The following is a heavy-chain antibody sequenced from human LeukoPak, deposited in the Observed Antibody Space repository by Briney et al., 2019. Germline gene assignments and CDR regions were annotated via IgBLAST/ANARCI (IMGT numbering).Heavy chain of an antibody. CDR1: GGSISSYY. V-gene: IGHV4-59*01. D-gene: IGHD5-24*01. CDR3: ARSTKRSRVTRIDY. J-gene: IGHJ4*02. CDR2: IYYSGST. Sequence: SETLSLTCTVSGGSISSYYWSWIRQPPGKGLEWIGYIYYSGSTNYNPSLKSRVTISVDTSKNQFSLKLSSVTAADTAVYYCARSTKRSRVTRIDYWGQGTLVTVSS.